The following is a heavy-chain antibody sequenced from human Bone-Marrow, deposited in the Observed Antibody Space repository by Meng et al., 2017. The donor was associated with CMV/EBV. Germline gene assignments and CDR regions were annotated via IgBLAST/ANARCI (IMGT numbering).Heavy chain of an antibody. J-gene: IGHJ4*02. CDR1: GGSFSGYY. CDR3: ARTGTTSAETPFDY. D-gene: IGHD1-1*01. V-gene: IGHV4-34*01. Sequence: SETLSLTCAVYGGSFSGYYWSWIRQPPGKGLEWIGEINHSGSTNYNPSLKSRVTISVDTSKNQFSLKLSSVTAADTAVYYCARTGTTSAETPFDYWGQGTLVTVS. CDR2: INHSGST.